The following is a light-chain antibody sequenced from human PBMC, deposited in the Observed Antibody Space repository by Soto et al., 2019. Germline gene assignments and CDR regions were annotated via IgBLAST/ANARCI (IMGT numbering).Light chain of an antibody. Sequence: QSALTQPASVSGSPGQSIAISCIGTSSDVGGYSHVSWYQQHPGKAPKLMIYDVSSRPSGVSARFSGSKSGNTASLTISGLQAEDEGDYYCSSYASGDTLIFGGGTQLTVL. V-gene: IGLV2-14*01. CDR3: SSYASGDTLI. CDR1: SSDVGGYSH. J-gene: IGLJ2*01. CDR2: DVS.